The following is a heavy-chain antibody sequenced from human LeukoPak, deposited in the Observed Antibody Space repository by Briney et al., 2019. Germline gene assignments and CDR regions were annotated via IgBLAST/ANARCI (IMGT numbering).Heavy chain of an antibody. CDR1: GGSISSSSHY. D-gene: IGHD3-10*01. CDR3: ARVYGSGSYPFDP. Sequence: SETLSLTCTVSGGSISSSSHYWGWIRQPPGKGLEWIGSIYYSGSTYYNPSLKSRVTISVDTSKNQFSLKLSSVTAADTAVYYCARVYGSGSYPFDPWGQGTLVTVSS. J-gene: IGHJ5*02. V-gene: IGHV4-39*07. CDR2: IYYSGST.